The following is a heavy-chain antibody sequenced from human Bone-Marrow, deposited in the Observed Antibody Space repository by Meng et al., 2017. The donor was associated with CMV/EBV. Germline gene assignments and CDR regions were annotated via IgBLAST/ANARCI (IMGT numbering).Heavy chain of an antibody. CDR2: IIPILGIA. J-gene: IGHJ4*02. V-gene: IGHV1-69*04. D-gene: IGHD6-19*01. CDR3: ARDRLYSSGWFGY. CDR1: GGTFSSYT. Sequence: KASGGTFSSYTSSWVRQAPGQGLEWMGRIIPILGIANYAQKFQGRVTITADKSTSTAYMELSSLRSEDTAVYYCARDRLYSSGWFGYWGQGTLVTVSS.